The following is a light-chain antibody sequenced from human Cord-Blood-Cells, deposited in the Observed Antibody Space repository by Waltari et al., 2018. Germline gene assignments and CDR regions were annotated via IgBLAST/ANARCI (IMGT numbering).Light chain of an antibody. J-gene: IGLJ2*01. V-gene: IGLV2-23*01. CDR2: EGS. CDR3: CSYAGSSTSVV. Sequence: QSALTQPASVSGSPGQSITISCTGPSSDVGSYNLVSWYQQHPGKAPKLMIYEGSKRPSGVSNRFSGSRSGNTAYLTLSGLQAEDEADYYCCSYAGSSTSVVFGGGTKLTIL. CDR1: SSDVGSYNL.